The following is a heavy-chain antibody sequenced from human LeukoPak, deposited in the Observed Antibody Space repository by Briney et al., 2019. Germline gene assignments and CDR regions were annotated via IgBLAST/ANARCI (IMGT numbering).Heavy chain of an antibody. V-gene: IGHV2-5*02. CDR2: IYWDDDK. Sequence: GSGPTLVNPTQTLTLTCTFSGFSLSTSGVGVGWIRQPPGKALEWLALIYWDDDKRYSPSLKSRLTITKDTSKNQVVLTMTNMDPVDTATYYCAHRGLYSSSWYAAFDIWGQGTMVTVSS. J-gene: IGHJ3*02. CDR3: AHRGLYSSSWYAAFDI. D-gene: IGHD6-13*01. CDR1: GFSLSTSGVG.